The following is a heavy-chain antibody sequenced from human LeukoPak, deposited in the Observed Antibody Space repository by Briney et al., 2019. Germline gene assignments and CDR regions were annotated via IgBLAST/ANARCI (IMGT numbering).Heavy chain of an antibody. CDR1: GFTFSSFT. CDR3: AKDHRRGYYYDSSGSSSRLFDY. D-gene: IGHD3-22*01. V-gene: IGHV3-23*01. Sequence: PGGSLRLSCAASGFTFSSFTMNWVRQAPGKGLEWVSAISGSGGSTYYADSVKGRFTISRDNSKNTLYLQMNSLRAEDTAVYYCAKDHRRGYYYDSSGSSSRLFDYWGQGTLVTVSS. J-gene: IGHJ4*02. CDR2: ISGSGGST.